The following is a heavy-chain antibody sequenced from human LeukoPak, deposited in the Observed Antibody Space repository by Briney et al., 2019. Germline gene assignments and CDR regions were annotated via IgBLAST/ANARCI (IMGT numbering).Heavy chain of an antibody. J-gene: IGHJ4*02. Sequence: GXXLRLSCAASGFTFSSYAMSWVRQAPGKGLEWVSAISGSGGSTYYADSVKGRFTISRDNSKKTLYLQMNSLRAEDTAVYYCAKDIWNCGGYCYSYYFYYWGQGTLVTVSS. CDR1: GFTFSSYA. CDR3: AKDIWNCGGYCYSYYFYY. V-gene: IGHV3-23*01. D-gene: IGHD2-21*02. CDR2: ISGSGGST.